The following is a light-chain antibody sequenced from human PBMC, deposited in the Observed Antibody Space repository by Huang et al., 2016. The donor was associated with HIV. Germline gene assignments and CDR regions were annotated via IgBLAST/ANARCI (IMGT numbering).Light chain of an antibody. CDR1: QSSSSY. V-gene: IGKV3-11*01. J-gene: IGKJ2*01. CDR3: QQRANWPYT. Sequence: EIVLTQSPASLSLSPGERATLSCRASQSSSSYLAWYQQKPGQAPRLLIYDVSNRATGIPARFSGSGSGTDFTLAISSLEPEDFALYYCQQRANWPYTFGQGTKLEI. CDR2: DVS.